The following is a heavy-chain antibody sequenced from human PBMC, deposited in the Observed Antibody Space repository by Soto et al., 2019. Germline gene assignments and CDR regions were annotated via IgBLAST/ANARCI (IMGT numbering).Heavy chain of an antibody. CDR1: GGSISSGGYY. CDR2: IYYSGST. CDR3: ARGLKLDYDFWSGYYLFWFDP. J-gene: IGHJ5*02. D-gene: IGHD3-3*01. V-gene: IGHV4-31*03. Sequence: PSETLPLTCTVSGGSISSGGYYWRWIRQHPGKGLEWIGYIYYSGSTYYNPSLKSRVTISVDTSKNQFSLKLSSVTAADTAVYYCARGLKLDYDFWSGYYLFWFDPWGQGTLVTVSS.